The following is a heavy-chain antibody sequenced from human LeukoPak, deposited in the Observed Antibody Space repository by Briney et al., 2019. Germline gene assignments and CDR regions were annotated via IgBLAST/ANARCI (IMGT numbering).Heavy chain of an antibody. CDR2: ISWNSGSI. J-gene: IGHJ4*02. CDR1: GFTFDDYA. V-gene: IGHV3-9*01. D-gene: IGHD1-1*01. CDR3: AKALGGLDTTSDY. Sequence: GRSLRLSCAASGFTFDDYAMHWVRQAPGKGLEWVSGISWNSGSIGYADSVKGRFTISRDNAKNSLYLQMNSLRAEDTALYYCAKALGGLDTTSDYWGQGTLVTVSS.